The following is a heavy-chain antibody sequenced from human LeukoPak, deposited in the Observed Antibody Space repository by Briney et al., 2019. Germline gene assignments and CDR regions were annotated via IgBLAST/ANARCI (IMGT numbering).Heavy chain of an antibody. D-gene: IGHD3-3*01. CDR2: ISSSSSYI. CDR1: GFTFSSYS. J-gene: IGHJ4*02. CDR3: ASDDFWSGYYPHDFDY. Sequence: GGALRLSCAASGFTFSSYSMSWVRQAPGKGLEWVSSISSSSSYIYYADSVKGRFTISRDNAKNSLYLQMNSLRAEDTAVYYCASDDFWSGYYPHDFDYWGQGTLVTVSS. V-gene: IGHV3-21*01.